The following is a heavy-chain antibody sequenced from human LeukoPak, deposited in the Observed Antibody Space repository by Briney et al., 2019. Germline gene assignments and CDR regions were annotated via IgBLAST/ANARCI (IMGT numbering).Heavy chain of an antibody. J-gene: IGHJ4*02. CDR2: IKQDGSEK. D-gene: IGHD3-9*01. CDR3: ARESRYYDILTGYYGFFAY. V-gene: IGHV3-7*03. CDR1: GFTFSSYW. Sequence: GGSLRLSCAASGFTFSSYWMSWVRQAPGKGLEWVANIKQDGSEKYYVDSVKGRFTISRDNAKNSLYLKMNSLRAEDTAVYYCARESRYYDILTGYYGFFAYWGQGTLVTVS.